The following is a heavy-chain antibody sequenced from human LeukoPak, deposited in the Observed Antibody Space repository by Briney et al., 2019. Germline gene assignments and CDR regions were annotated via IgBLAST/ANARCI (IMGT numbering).Heavy chain of an antibody. Sequence: ASVKVSYKASGYTFTSYGISWVRQAPGQGLEWMGWISAYNGNTNYAQKLQGRVTMTTDTSTSTAYMELRSLRSDDTAVYYCVRMKVRWRFGPHYYGMDVWGQGTTVTVSS. V-gene: IGHV1-18*01. CDR3: VRMKVRWRFGPHYYGMDV. CDR1: GYTFTSYG. D-gene: IGHD3/OR15-3a*01. J-gene: IGHJ6*02. CDR2: ISAYNGNT.